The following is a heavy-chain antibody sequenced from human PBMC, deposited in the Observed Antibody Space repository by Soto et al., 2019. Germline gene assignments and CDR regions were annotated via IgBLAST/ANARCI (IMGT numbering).Heavy chain of an antibody. Sequence: GGSLRLSCAASGFTFSSYSMNWVRQAPGKGLEWVSSISSSSSYIYYADSVKGRFTISRDNAKNSLYLKMNSLRAEDTAVYYCARDQGVTSFDYWGQGTLVTVSS. D-gene: IGHD5-18*01. CDR1: GFTFSSYS. V-gene: IGHV3-21*01. CDR2: ISSSSSYI. CDR3: ARDQGVTSFDY. J-gene: IGHJ4*02.